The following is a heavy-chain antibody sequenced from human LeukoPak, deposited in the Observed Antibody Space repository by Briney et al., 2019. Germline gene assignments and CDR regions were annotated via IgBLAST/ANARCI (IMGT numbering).Heavy chain of an antibody. CDR1: GASISSYH. Sequence: SETLSLTCTVSGASISSYHWSWIRQPPGKGLEWIGYIYYSGSSNYNPSLKSRVTISVDMSKNQFSLKLTSVTAADTAVYYCARLMNTAAADFWGQGTLVTVSS. CDR2: IYYSGSS. CDR3: ARLMNTAAADF. D-gene: IGHD5-18*01. J-gene: IGHJ4*02. V-gene: IGHV4-59*08.